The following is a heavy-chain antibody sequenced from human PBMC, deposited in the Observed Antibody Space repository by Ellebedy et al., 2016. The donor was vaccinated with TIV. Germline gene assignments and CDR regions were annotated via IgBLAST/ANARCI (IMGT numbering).Heavy chain of an antibody. CDR3: ARDPALPRGRFDT. Sequence: MPSETLSLTCIVSGDSISSTNYFWGWIRQPPGKGLEWIGSLNYGGEIYFDPSLKSRVTVSVDTSKNQFSLNLSSVTAADTAVYYCARDPALPRGRFDTWGQGTLVTVSS. J-gene: IGHJ5*02. CDR1: GDSISSTNYF. V-gene: IGHV4-39*07. CDR2: LNYGGEI.